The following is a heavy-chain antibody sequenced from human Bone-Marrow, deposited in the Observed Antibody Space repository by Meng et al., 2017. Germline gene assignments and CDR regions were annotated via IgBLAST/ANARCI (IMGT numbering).Heavy chain of an antibody. V-gene: IGHV3-21*01. CDR2: ISSSSSSYI. CDR1: GFTFSSYS. J-gene: IGHJ4*02. CDR3: AGGRATHDPVDY. Sequence: GESLKTSCAASGFTFSSYSMNWVRQAPGKGLEWVSSISSSSSSYIYYADSVKGRFTIARDNAKNSLYLQMNSLRAEDAAVYYCAGGRATHDPVDYWGQGPLVTVSS. D-gene: IGHD1-26*01.